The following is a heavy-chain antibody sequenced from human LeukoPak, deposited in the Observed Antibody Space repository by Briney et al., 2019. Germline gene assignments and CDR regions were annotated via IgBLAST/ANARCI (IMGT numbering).Heavy chain of an antibody. CDR1: GFTFSSYA. V-gene: IGHV3-66*01. CDR2: IYSGGST. J-gene: IGHJ4*01. Sequence: PGGSLRLSCAASGFTFSSYAMSWVRQAPGKGLEWVSIIYSGGSTYYADSVKGRFTISRDSSNNTLFLQMSNLRADDSGLYYCATDVRSSPLGFWGHGTQVTVSS. CDR3: ATDVRSSPLGF. D-gene: IGHD6-13*01.